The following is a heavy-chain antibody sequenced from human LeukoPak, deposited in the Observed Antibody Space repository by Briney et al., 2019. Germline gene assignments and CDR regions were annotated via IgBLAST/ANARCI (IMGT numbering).Heavy chain of an antibody. CDR2: IYGDDNT. D-gene: IGHD5-24*01. V-gene: IGHV3-53*01. CDR1: GFIVSNNY. J-gene: IGHJ4*02. CDR3: ARARPPWPLVD. Sequence: GGSLRLSCAASGFIVSNNYMSWVRQAPGKGLEWVSLIYGDDNTHYADSVKGRFTISRDYSKNTVFLQMNSLSAEDTAVYYCARARPPWPLVDWGQGTLVTVSS.